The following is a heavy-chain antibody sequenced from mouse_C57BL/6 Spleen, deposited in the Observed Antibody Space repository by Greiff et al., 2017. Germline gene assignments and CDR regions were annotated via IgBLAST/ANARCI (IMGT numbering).Heavy chain of an antibody. V-gene: IGHV14-2*01. CDR2: IDPGDGET. D-gene: IGHD3-2*02. CDR3: ARQLRPRGTEAMDY. Sequence: EVQLQQSGAELVKPGASVKLSCTASGFNINDYYMHWVKQRPEQGLEWIGRIDPGDGETKYAPKFQGKATIAVDTSSNTACLPLSRLTSEDTAVSYCARQLRPRGTEAMDYWGQGTSVTVSA. J-gene: IGHJ4*01. CDR1: GFNINDYY.